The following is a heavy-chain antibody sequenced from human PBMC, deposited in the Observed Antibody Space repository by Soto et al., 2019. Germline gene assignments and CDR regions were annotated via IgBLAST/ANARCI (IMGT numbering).Heavy chain of an antibody. Sequence: GESLKISCKGSGYTFSKYWIGWVRQTPGKGLEWMGMIYPGDSDARYSPSFEGQVTFSVAKNSLYLQMNSLRAEDTAVYYCATLAARLVSPRDYWGQGTLVTVSS. D-gene: IGHD6-6*01. CDR1: GYTFSKYW. CDR3: ATLAARLVSPRDY. CDR2: IYPGDSDA. V-gene: IGHV5-51*01. J-gene: IGHJ4*02.